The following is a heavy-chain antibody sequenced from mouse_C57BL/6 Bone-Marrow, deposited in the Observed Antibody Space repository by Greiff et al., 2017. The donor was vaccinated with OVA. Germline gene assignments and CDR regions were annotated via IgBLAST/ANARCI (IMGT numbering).Heavy chain of an antibody. CDR3: ERGERAVYFPFAY. CDR2: FHPYNDDT. J-gene: IGHJ3*01. CDR1: GYTFTTYP. Sequence: VQLQQSGAELVKPGASVKMSCKASGYTFTTYPIEWMKQNHGKSLEWIGNFHPYNDDTKYNEKFKGKATLTVEKSSSTVYLELSRLTSADSAVYACERGERAVYFPFAYWGQGTLVTVSA. V-gene: IGHV1-47*01. D-gene: IGHD1-1*01.